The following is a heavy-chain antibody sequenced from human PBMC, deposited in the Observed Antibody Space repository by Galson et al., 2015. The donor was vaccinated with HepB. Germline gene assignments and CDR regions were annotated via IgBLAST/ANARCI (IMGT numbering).Heavy chain of an antibody. Sequence: SLRLSCAASGFSFNYKWMHWVRHAPGKGLVWVARIDPDGATTNYGASVKGRFTISRDNAENTLYLQMNSLRDDDTAVYYCTKDLRNGGFDLWGQGIMVAVSS. CDR2: IDPDGATT. CDR3: TKDLRNGGFDL. D-gene: IGHD2-8*01. CDR1: GFSFNYKW. V-gene: IGHV3-74*01. J-gene: IGHJ3*01.